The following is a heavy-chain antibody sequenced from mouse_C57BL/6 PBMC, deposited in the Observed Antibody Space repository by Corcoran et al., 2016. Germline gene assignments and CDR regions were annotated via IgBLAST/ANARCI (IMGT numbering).Heavy chain of an antibody. V-gene: IGHV9-3*01. CDR2: INTYSGVP. Sequence: QIQLVQSGPELKKPGETVKISCKASGYTFTTYGMSWVKQAPGNGLKWMGWINTYSGVPTYADDFKGRFAFSLETSASTAYLQINNLKNEDTATYFCSRDPYYYGSSYEDFDYWGQGTTLTVSS. CDR3: SRDPYYYGSSYEDFDY. D-gene: IGHD1-1*01. CDR1: GYTFTTYG. J-gene: IGHJ2*01.